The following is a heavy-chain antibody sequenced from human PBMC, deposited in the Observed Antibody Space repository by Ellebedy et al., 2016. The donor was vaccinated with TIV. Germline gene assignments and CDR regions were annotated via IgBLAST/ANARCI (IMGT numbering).Heavy chain of an antibody. V-gene: IGHV3-7*01. CDR3: ARRGSYGDYAVQINSWFDR. CDR1: GFSFRSYW. J-gene: IGHJ5*02. CDR2: IYQDGSDE. Sequence: GESLKISCAASGFSFRSYWMSWVRQAPGKGLEWVANIYQDGSDEYYVDSVKGRFTISRDNDNKALLLQMNSLRVEDTAVYYCARRGSYGDYAVQINSWFDRWGRGTLVTVSS. D-gene: IGHD4-17*01.